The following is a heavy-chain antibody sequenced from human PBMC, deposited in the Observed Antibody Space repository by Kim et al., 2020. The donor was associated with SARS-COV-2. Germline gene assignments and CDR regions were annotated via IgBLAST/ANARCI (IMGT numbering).Heavy chain of an antibody. CDR3: ANFPDSSGYYLASGDY. CDR1: GFTFGDYA. Sequence: GGSLRLSCAASGFTFGDYAMHWVRQAPGKGLEWVSGISWNSGSIGYADSVKGRFTISRDNAKNSLYLQMNSLRAEDTALYYCANFPDSSGYYLASGDYWGQGTLVTVSS. J-gene: IGHJ4*02. D-gene: IGHD3-22*01. V-gene: IGHV3-9*01. CDR2: ISWNSGSI.